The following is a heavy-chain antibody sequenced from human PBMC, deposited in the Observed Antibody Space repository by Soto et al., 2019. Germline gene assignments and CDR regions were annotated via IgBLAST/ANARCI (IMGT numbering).Heavy chain of an antibody. V-gene: IGHV4-34*01. CDR3: ARHLDSGTYLFDF. CDR2: IYYIGST. Sequence: SETLSLTCALYGGSFSGYYRSWIRQPPGTGLEWIGGIYYIGSTNYSPSPTSRVTISVDTSKNQFSLKLSSVTAADSAVYYCARHLDSGTYLFDFWGQGALVTVSS. CDR1: GGSFSGYY. J-gene: IGHJ4*02. D-gene: IGHD1-26*01.